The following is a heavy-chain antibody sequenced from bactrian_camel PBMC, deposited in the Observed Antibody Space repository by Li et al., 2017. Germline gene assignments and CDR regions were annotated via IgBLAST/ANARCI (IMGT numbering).Heavy chain of an antibody. CDR1: LFTFSTYY. V-gene: IGHV3S40*01. CDR3: LRAEYPGWAGRF. CDR2: VQPGGAAA. D-gene: IGHD5*01. J-gene: IGHJ6*01. Sequence: VQLVESGGGLAQPGGSLSLSCAASLFTFSTYYMSWVRQAPGKGLEWVSGVQPGGAAAFYAGSLKGRFTISSEGAKNIVYLQINSAKPEDTALYYCLRAEYPGWAGRFWGQGTQVTVS.